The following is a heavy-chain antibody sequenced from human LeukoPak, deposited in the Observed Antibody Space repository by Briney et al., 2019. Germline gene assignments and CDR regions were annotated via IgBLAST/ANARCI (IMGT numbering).Heavy chain of an antibody. Sequence: SGGSLRLSCAASGFTFSSYDMHWVPQATGKGLEWVSAIGTAGDTYYPGSVKGRFTISRENAKNSLYLQMNSLRAGDTAVYYCARGLRTSGGSCMDVWGQGTTVTVSS. V-gene: IGHV3-13*01. D-gene: IGHD2-15*01. CDR1: GFTFSSYD. CDR3: ARGLRTSGGSCMDV. CDR2: IGTAGDT. J-gene: IGHJ6*02.